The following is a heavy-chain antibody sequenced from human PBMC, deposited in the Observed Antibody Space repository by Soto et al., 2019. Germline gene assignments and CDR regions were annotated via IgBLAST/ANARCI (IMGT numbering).Heavy chain of an antibody. CDR3: AKDRSKVQLWSNYYYVMDV. CDR1: GFTFSSYG. J-gene: IGHJ6*02. V-gene: IGHV3-30*18. D-gene: IGHD5-18*01. CDR2: ISYDGSNK. Sequence: GGSLRLSCAASGFTFSSYGMHWVRQAPGKGLEWVAVISYDGSNKYYADSVKGRFTISRDNSKNTLYLQMNSLRAEDTAVYYCAKDRSKVQLWSNYYYVMDVWGQGTTVTVSS.